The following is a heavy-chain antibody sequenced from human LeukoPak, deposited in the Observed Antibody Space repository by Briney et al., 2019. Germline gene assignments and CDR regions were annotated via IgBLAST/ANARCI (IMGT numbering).Heavy chain of an antibody. V-gene: IGHV3-23*01. Sequence: GGSLRLSCAGSGFTFSNYGLSWVRHAPGKGLEWVSTISFSGDNTHYADSVKGRFTISRDNFKNTVYLQMSSLRAEDAAIYYCARDSGGTFLFDSWGQGTLVIVAS. CDR2: ISFSGDNT. CDR1: GFTFSNYG. J-gene: IGHJ4*02. D-gene: IGHD1-26*01. CDR3: ARDSGGTFLFDS.